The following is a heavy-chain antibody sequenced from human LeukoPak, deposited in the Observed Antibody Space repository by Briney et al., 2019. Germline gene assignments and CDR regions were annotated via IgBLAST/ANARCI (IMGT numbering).Heavy chain of an antibody. CDR2: IYYTGST. V-gene: IGHV4-59*01. D-gene: IGHD1-1*01. CDR1: GGSTSGYY. CDR3: AREEVERRVFEF. Sequence: KPSETLSLTCTVSGGSTSGYYWSWIRQPPRKGLEWVGYIYYTGSTNYRPSLKSRVTISVDTSKKQFSLKLSSVTAADAAVYYRAREEVERRVFEFWGQGTLVTVSS. J-gene: IGHJ4*02.